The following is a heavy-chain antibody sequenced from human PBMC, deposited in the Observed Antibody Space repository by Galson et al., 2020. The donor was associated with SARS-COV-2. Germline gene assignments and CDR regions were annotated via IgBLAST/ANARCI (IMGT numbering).Heavy chain of an antibody. V-gene: IGHV3-30*04. Sequence: GGSLRLSCAASGFALSNSAMHWVRQAQGKGLEWVAIISYAGTIKYNSDSVKGRFTIHSEISKNTPYLQMNSLRPVDPAVYYCAGEKDGHTSSWYDHWGQGARVSVSS. J-gene: IGHJ5*02. CDR1: GFALSNSA. CDR2: ISYAGTIK. D-gene: IGHD2-2*01. CDR3: AGEKDGHTSSWYDH.